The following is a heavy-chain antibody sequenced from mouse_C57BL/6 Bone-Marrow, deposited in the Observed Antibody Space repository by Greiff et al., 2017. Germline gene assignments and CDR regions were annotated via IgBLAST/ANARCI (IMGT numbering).Heavy chain of an antibody. J-gene: IGHJ3*01. CDR2: IDPENGDT. Sequence: VQLQQSGAELVRPGASVKLSCTASGFNIKDDYMHWVKQRPEQGLEWIGWIDPENGDTEYASKFQGKATITADTSSNTAYLQLSSLTSEDTAVYYCTTSKIYYDYDGGAWFAYWGQGTLVTVSA. CDR3: TTSKIYYDYDGGAWFAY. V-gene: IGHV14-4*01. D-gene: IGHD2-4*01. CDR1: GFNIKDDY.